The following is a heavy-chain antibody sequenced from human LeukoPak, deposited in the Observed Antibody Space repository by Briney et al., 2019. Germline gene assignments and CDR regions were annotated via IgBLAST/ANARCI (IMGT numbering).Heavy chain of an antibody. CDR2: IDQSGGRN. CDR1: GFTFSRFW. V-gene: IGHV3-7*05. Sequence: LSGGSLRLSCAASGFTFSRFWMNWVRQAPGRGLEWVANIDQSGGRNNYVDSVKGRFTISRDNAKNSLFLEMSSLRAGDTAVYFCARDVEGGTFDIWGQGTTVTVSS. CDR3: ARDVEGGTFDI. J-gene: IGHJ3*02. D-gene: IGHD3-16*01.